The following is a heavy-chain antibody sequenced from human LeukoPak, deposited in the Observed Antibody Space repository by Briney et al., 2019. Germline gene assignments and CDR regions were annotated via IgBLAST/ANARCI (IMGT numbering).Heavy chain of an antibody. CDR3: AVAERGYSYGYDGRGVVGFDY. D-gene: IGHD5-18*01. V-gene: IGHV3-30*02. CDR2: IRYDGSNK. CDR1: GFTFSSYG. J-gene: IGHJ4*02. Sequence: GGSLRLSCAASGFTFSSYGMHWVRQAPGKGLEWVAFIRYDGSNKYYADSVKGRFTISRDNSKNTLYLQMNSLRAEDTAVYYCAVAERGYSYGYDGRGVVGFDYWGQGTLVTVSS.